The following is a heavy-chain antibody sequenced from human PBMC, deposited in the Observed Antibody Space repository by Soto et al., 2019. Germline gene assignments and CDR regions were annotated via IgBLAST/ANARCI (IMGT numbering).Heavy chain of an antibody. CDR3: ARALTEFDY. Sequence: QVRLVQSGAEVRKPGASVKLSCKASGYTFTTYYIHWVRQAPGQGLEWMGIINPNGGATSYAQNLQGSGTMTGDTSTNTVNMEMSSLRSDDTAMYYCARALTEFDYWGPGTLVTVSS. J-gene: IGHJ4*02. V-gene: IGHV1-46*01. D-gene: IGHD7-27*01. CDR2: INPNGGAT. CDR1: GYTFTTYY.